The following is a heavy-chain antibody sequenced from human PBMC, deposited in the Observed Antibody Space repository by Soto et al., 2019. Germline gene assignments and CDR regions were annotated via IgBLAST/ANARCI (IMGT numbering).Heavy chain of an antibody. J-gene: IGHJ3*01. CDR2: IIPIPDIT. V-gene: IGHV1-69*08. Sequence: QVQLVQSGAEVRKPGSSVKGSCKAPGGTFSTYIISWVRQAPGQGLEWMGRIIPIPDITNYAQKFRGRVTITVDRSTSTAYMELTSLKSEDTAVYYCARDRITTLGDAFDLWGQGTLFTVSS. CDR3: ARDRITTLGDAFDL. CDR1: GGTFSTYI. D-gene: IGHD3-3*01.